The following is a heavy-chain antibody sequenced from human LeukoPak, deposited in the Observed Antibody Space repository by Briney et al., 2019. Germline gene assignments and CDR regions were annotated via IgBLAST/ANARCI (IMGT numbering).Heavy chain of an antibody. V-gene: IGHV4-30-2*05. Sequence: SQTLSLTCAVSGGYISSGGYSWSWIRQPPGNGLEWIGYIYHSGSTYYNPSLKSRITISVDTSKNQFSLKLSSVTAADTAVYYCAREFRSGNKYFDYWGQGTLVTVSS. CDR2: IYHSGST. CDR1: GGYISSGGYS. CDR3: AREFRSGNKYFDY. J-gene: IGHJ4*02. D-gene: IGHD3-10*01.